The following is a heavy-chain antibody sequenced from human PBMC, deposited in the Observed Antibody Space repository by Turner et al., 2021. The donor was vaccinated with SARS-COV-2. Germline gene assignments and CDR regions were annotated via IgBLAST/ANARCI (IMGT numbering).Heavy chain of an antibody. CDR2: TSYDGSNK. J-gene: IGHJ4*02. CDR3: AKQQGLYSNPMYYFDY. CDR1: GFTVSSYA. D-gene: IGHD4-4*01. V-gene: IGHV3-30*18. Sequence: QVQLVDSGGGVVQRRRSRNLSCADSGFTVSSYAMHWVRQASGKELDGVAVTSYDGSNKYYADSVKGRYTISRDNSKNTLYLQMNSLRAEDTAVDDCAKQQGLYSNPMYYFDYWGQGTLVTVSS.